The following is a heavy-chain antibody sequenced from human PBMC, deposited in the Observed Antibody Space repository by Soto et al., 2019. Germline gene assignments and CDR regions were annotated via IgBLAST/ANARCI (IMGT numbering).Heavy chain of an antibody. CDR1: GGSFSGYY. J-gene: IGHJ5*02. CDR3: ARGSSWFYNWFDP. V-gene: IGHV4-34*01. Sequence: SETLSLTCAVYGGSFSGYYWSWVRQPPGKGLEWIGEINHSGSTNYNPSLKSRVTISVDTSKNQFSLKLSSVTAADTAVYYCARGSSWFYNWFDPWGQGTLVTVSS. D-gene: IGHD6-13*01. CDR2: INHSGST.